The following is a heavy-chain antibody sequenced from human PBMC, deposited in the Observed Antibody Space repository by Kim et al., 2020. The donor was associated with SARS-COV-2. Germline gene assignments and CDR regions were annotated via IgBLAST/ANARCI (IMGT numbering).Heavy chain of an antibody. Sequence: GESLKISCKGSGYSFTSYWISWVRQMPGKGLEWMGRIDPSDSYTNYSPXXQGPXXXSAXXXXITAYLQXSSLKASDTXXXXXARXGXALGXXXQGT. CDR2: IDPSDSYT. D-gene: IGHD6-13*01. CDR3: ARXGXALGX. J-gene: IGHJ4*02. V-gene: IGHV5-10-1*01. CDR1: GYSFTSYW.